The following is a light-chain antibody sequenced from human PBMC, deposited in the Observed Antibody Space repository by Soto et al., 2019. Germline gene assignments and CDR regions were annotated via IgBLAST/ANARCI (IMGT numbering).Light chain of an antibody. CDR3: QSYDSSLSGYV. J-gene: IGLJ1*01. CDR1: SSNIGAGYD. Sequence: QSALTQPPSASGSPGQSVTISCTGSSSNIGAGYDVHWYQQLPGTAPKLLIYGNSNRPSGVPDRFSGSKSGTSASLAITGLQAEDEADYYCQSYDSSLSGYVFGTGTQLTVL. V-gene: IGLV1-40*01. CDR2: GNS.